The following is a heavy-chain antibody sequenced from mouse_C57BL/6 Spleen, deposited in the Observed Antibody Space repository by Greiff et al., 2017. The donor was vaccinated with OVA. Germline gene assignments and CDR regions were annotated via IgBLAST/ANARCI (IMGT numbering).Heavy chain of an antibody. V-gene: IGHV1-55*01. CDR1: GYTFTSYW. D-gene: IGHD1-1*01. CDR2: IYPGSGST. Sequence: VQLKQPGAELVKPGASVKMSCKASGYTFTSYWITWVKQRPGQGLEWIGDIYPGSGSTNYNEKFKSKATLTVDTSSSTAYMQLSSLTSEDSAVYYCARIYYYGSSYSYAMDYWGQGTSVTVSS. CDR3: ARIYYYGSSYSYAMDY. J-gene: IGHJ4*01.